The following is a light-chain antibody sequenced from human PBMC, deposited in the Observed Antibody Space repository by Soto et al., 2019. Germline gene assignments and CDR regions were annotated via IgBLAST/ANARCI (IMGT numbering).Light chain of an antibody. CDR2: EVS. CDR3: RSYTTTISTLLV. J-gene: IGLJ3*02. V-gene: IGLV2-14*01. Sequence: QSALTQPASVSGSPGQSITISCTGTSSDVGGYKYVSWYQQHPGKAPKLMIYEVSNRPSGVSDRFSGSKSGNTASLSISGLMAEDEANYYCRSYTTTISTLLVFGGGTKVTVL. CDR1: SSDVGGYKY.